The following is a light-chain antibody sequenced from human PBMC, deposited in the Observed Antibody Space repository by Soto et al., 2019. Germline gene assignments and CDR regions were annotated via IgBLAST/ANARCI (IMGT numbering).Light chain of an antibody. CDR3: NSYTSSSTYV. CDR1: SSDIGAYNF. CDR2: DVN. V-gene: IGLV2-14*03. J-gene: IGLJ1*01. Sequence: QSVLTQPASVSGSPGQSITISCTGTSSDIGAYNFVSWYQQHPGKAPKLMLYDVNIRPSGVSNRFSGSKSGNTASLTISGLQAEDEADYYCNSYTSSSTYVFGTGTKLTVL.